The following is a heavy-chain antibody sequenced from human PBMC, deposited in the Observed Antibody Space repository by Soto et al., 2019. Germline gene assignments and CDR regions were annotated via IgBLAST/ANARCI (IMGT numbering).Heavy chain of an antibody. CDR2: LKSEAAGGTT. D-gene: IGHD3-22*01. CDR1: GFAFSSAW. CDR3: SYDSSRGDY. V-gene: IGHV3-15*01. Sequence: GGSLRLSCAASGFAFSSAWMSWVRQAPGKGLEWVGRLKSEAAGGTTDYAAPVKGRFTISRDDSKNTLYLQMNSLKTDDTAVYYCSYDSSRGDYWGLGTLVTVSS. J-gene: IGHJ4*02.